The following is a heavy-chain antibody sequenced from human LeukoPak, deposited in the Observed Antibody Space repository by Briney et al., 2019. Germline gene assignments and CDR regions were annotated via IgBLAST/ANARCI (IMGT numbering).Heavy chain of an antibody. CDR1: GYTFTSYA. CDR3: ATPTEVFGGVIQGWYY. CDR2: INAGNGNT. D-gene: IGHD3-16*02. Sequence: ASVKVSCKASGYTFTSYAMHWVRQAPGQRLEWMGWINAGNGNTKYSQKFQGRVTITRDTSASTAYMELSSLRSEDTAVYYCATPTEVFGGVIQGWYYWGQGTLVTVSS. V-gene: IGHV1-3*01. J-gene: IGHJ4*02.